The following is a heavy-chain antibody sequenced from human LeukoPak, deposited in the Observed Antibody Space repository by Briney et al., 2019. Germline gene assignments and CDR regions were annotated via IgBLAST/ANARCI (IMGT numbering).Heavy chain of an antibody. V-gene: IGHV1-69*04. J-gene: IGHJ4*02. CDR2: IIPILGIA. D-gene: IGHD3-3*01. CDR3: ASQSGPGRVGGY. CDR1: GGTFSSYA. Sequence: ASVKVSCKASGGTFSSYAISWVRQAPGQGLEWMGRIIPILGIANYAQKFQGRVTITADKSTSTAYMELSRLRSDDTAVYYCASQSGPGRVGGYWGQGTLVTVSS.